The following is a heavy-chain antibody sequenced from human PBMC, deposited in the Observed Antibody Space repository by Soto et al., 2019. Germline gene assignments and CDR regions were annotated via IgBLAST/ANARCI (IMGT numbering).Heavy chain of an antibody. D-gene: IGHD3-10*01. V-gene: IGHV4-39*01. J-gene: IGHJ5*02. CDR3: ARQAGLLWFGELEFGFDP. CDR2: IYYSGST. Sequence: QLQLQESGPGLVKPSETLSLTCTVSGGSISSSSYYWGWIRQPPGKGLEWIGSIYYSGSTYYNPSLKSRVTISVDTSKNQFSLKLSSVTAADTAVYYCARQAGLLWFGELEFGFDPWGQGTLVTVSS. CDR1: GGSISSSSYY.